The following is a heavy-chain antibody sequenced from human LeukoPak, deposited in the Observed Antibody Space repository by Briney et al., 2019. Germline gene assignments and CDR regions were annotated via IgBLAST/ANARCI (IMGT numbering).Heavy chain of an antibody. Sequence: PGGSLRLSCAASGFTFEDYAMHWVRQAPGKGLEWVSGISWNSDKIGYADSVQGRFIISRDNAKNSLYLQMDSLRAEDTALYHCAKAIDCFYFGMDVWGRGTTLTVSS. V-gene: IGHV3-9*01. CDR3: AKAIDCFYFGMDV. J-gene: IGHJ6*02. CDR2: ISWNSDKI. D-gene: IGHD2-21*02. CDR1: GFTFEDYA.